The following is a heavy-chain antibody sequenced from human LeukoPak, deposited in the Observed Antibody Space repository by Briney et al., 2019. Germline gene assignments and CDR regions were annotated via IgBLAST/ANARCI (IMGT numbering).Heavy chain of an antibody. CDR3: WAIVTAIKLDF. CDR1: GGSISSSSYS. V-gene: IGHV4-39*01. CDR2: VSHSGSI. Sequence: SETLSLTCTVSGGSISSSSYSWGWIRQPPGKGLEWIGSVSHSGSINYDPSLKNRVTISVDTSKNQFSLKLSSVTAADTAVFYCWAIVTAIKLDFWGQGTLVTVSS. D-gene: IGHD5-12*01. J-gene: IGHJ4*02.